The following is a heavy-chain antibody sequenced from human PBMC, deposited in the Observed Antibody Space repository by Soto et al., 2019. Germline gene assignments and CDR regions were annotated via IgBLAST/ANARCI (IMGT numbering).Heavy chain of an antibody. CDR1: GGSISSSSYY. Sequence: PXETLALTCTVSGGSISSSSYYWGWIRQPPGKGLEWIGSIYYSGSTYYNPSLKSRVTISVDTSKNQFSLKLSSVTAADTAVYYCARGGGYYDFWSGYFRYYYGMDVWGQGTTVTVSS. CDR2: IYYSGST. V-gene: IGHV4-39*01. D-gene: IGHD3-3*01. CDR3: ARGGGYYDFWSGYFRYYYGMDV. J-gene: IGHJ6*02.